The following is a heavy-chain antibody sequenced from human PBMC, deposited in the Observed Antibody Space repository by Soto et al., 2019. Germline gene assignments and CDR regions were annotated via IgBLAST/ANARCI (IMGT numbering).Heavy chain of an antibody. J-gene: IGHJ5*02. D-gene: IGHD6-13*01. CDR2: IYYSGST. CDR3: ARDVAAAGGHWFDP. CDR1: GGSISSYY. V-gene: IGHV4-59*01. Sequence: SETLSLTCTVSGGSISSYYWSWIRQPPGKGLEWIGYIYYSGSTNYNPSLKSRVTISVDTSKNQFSLKLSSVTAADTAVYYCARDVAAAGGHWFDPWGQGTLVTVSS.